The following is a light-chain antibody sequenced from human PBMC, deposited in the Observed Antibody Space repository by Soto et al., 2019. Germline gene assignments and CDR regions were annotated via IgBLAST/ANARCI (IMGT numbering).Light chain of an antibody. V-gene: IGKV3-20*01. Sequence: EIVLTQSPGTLSLSPGEGATLSCRASQTVSSTYLAWYQQKPGRAPSLLIHGASTRAAGIPDRFSASESGTHFTLTINRLEPEDFAVYFCQQFGTSPYTFGQGTTVEIK. J-gene: IGKJ2*01. CDR3: QQFGTSPYT. CDR1: QTVSSTY. CDR2: GAS.